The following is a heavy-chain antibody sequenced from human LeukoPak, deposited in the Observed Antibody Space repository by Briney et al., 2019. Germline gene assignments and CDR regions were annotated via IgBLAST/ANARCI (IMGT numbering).Heavy chain of an antibody. D-gene: IGHD6-19*01. CDR3: ASLPWLVRWVYY. CDR2: ISSSSSYI. Sequence: GGSLRLSCVASGFTFSSYSMNWVRQAPGKGLEWVSSISSSSSYIYYADSVKGQFTISRDNAKNSLYLQMNSLRAEDTAVYYCASLPWLVRWVYYWGQGTLVTVSS. V-gene: IGHV3-21*01. CDR1: GFTFSSYS. J-gene: IGHJ4*02.